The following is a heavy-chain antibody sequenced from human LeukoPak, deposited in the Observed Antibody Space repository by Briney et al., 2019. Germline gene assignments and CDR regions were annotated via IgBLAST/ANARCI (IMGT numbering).Heavy chain of an antibody. CDR2: IYHSGST. CDR1: GGSFSGYS. CDR3: ARGTGGWFDP. V-gene: IGHV4-30-2*01. J-gene: IGHJ5*02. Sequence: SETLSLTCAVYGGSFSGYSWSWIRQPPGKGLEWIGYIYHSGSTYYNPSLKSRVTISVDRSKSQFSLKLSSVTAADTAVYYCARGTGGWFDPWGQGTLVTVSS. D-gene: IGHD3-16*01.